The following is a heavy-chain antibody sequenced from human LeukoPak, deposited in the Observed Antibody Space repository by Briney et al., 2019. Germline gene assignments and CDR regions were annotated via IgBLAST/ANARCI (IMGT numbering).Heavy chain of an antibody. J-gene: IGHJ4*02. D-gene: IGHD2-15*01. CDR2: IYYSGST. Sequence: SETLSLTCTVSGGSISSYYWSWIRQPPGKGLECIGYIYYSGSTNYNPSLKSRVTISVDTSKNQFSLKLSTVTAADTAVYYCARHFGYCSGGSCHYKYYFDYWGQGTLVTVSS. CDR1: GGSISSYY. CDR3: ARHFGYCSGGSCHYKYYFDY. V-gene: IGHV4-59*08.